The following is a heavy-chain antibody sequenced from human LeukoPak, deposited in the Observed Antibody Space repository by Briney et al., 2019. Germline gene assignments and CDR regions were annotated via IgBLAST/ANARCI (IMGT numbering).Heavy chain of an antibody. V-gene: IGHV3-30*18. J-gene: IGHJ4*02. CDR2: ISNDGSNK. Sequence: GGSLRLSCAASGFTFSSYGVHWVRQAPGKGLEWVAGISNDGSNKNYADSVKGRFTFARGDSKNTLYLQMNSLRAEDTAVYYCAKDLYNFGTSPFDYWGQGTLVTVSS. CDR3: AKDLYNFGTSPFDY. D-gene: IGHD1-20*01. CDR1: GFTFSSYG.